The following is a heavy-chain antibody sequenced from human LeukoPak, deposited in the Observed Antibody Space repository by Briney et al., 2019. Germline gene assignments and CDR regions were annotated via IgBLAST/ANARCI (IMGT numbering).Heavy chain of an antibody. CDR3: ARVGAAAGTDAFDI. CDR2: IYHSGST. V-gene: IGHV4-4*02. J-gene: IGHJ3*02. D-gene: IGHD6-13*01. Sequence: SETLSLTCAVSGGSISSSNWWSWVRQPPGKGLEWIGEIYHSGSTIYNPSLKSRVTISVDKSKNQFSLKLSSVTAADTAVYYCARVGAAAGTDAFDIWGQGTMVTVSS. CDR1: GGSISSSNW.